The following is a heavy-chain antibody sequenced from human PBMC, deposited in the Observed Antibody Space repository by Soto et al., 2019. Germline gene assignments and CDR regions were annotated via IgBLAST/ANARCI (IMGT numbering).Heavy chain of an antibody. CDR1: GGSFSGYY. CDR3: ARGRLLRQSFAS. Sequence: SETLSLTCAVYGGSFSGYYWSWIRQPPGKGLEWIGEINHSGSTNYNPSLKSRVTISVDTSKNQFSLNLYSVTAADTAVYYCARGRLLRQSFASWGQGTLVPVSS. J-gene: IGHJ4*02. D-gene: IGHD2-15*01. CDR2: INHSGST. V-gene: IGHV4-34*01.